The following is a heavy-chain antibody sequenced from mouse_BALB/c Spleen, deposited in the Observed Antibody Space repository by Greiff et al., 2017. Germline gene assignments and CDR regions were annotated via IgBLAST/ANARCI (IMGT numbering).Heavy chain of an antibody. D-gene: IGHD4-1*01. J-gene: IGHJ4*01. Sequence: EVKLMESGGGLVQPGGSRKLSCAASGFTFSSFGMHWVRQAPEKGLEWVAYISSGSSTIYYADTVKGRFTISRDNPKNTLFLQMTSLRSEDTAMYYCARSGPHYYAMDYWGQGTSVTVSS. CDR1: GFTFSSFG. CDR3: ARSGPHYYAMDY. CDR2: ISSGSSTI. V-gene: IGHV5-17*02.